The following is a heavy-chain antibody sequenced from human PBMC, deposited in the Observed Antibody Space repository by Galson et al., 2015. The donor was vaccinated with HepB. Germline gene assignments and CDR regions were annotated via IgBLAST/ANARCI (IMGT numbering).Heavy chain of an antibody. CDR3: ARVGREWWERLHGY. V-gene: IGHV1-18*01. CDR1: GGTFSSYA. D-gene: IGHD1-26*01. Sequence: SVKVSCKASGGTFSSYAISWVRQAPGQGLEWMGWISAYNGNTNYAQKLQGRVTMTTDTSTSTAYMELRSLRSDDTAVYYCARVGREWWERLHGYWGQGTLVTVSS. CDR2: ISAYNGNT. J-gene: IGHJ4*02.